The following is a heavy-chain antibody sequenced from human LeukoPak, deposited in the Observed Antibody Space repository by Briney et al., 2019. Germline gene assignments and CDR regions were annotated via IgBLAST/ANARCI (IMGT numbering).Heavy chain of an antibody. Sequence: GGSLRLSCVASGFIFSNNWMTWVRQAPGKGLEWVAGINQDGSEKDYVDTVKGRFTISRDNAKNSLYLEMNSLRAEDTAVYYCARDDCSSTSCVFYYYYGMDVWGQGTTVTVSS. D-gene: IGHD2-2*01. CDR1: GFIFSNNW. CDR3: ARDDCSSTSCVFYYYYGMDV. CDR2: INQDGSEK. J-gene: IGHJ6*02. V-gene: IGHV3-7*01.